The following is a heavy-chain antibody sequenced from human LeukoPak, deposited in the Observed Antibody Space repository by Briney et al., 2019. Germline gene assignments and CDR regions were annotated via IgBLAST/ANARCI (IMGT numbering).Heavy chain of an antibody. CDR1: GGSISSNNW. CDR2: IFHGGNT. V-gene: IGHV4-4*02. CDR3: ATGFLGPTAYYYYYYMDV. J-gene: IGHJ6*03. D-gene: IGHD3-3*01. Sequence: SETLSLTCAVSGGSISSNNWWSWVRQPPGKGLEWIGEIFHGGNTNYNPSLMSRVTVLVDKSKNQFSLKLSSVTAADTAVYYCATGFLGPTAYYYYYYMDVWGKGTTVTVSS.